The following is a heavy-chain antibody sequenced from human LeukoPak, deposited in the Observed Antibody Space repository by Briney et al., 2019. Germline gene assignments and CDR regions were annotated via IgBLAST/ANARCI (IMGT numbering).Heavy chain of an antibody. V-gene: IGHV1-2*02. J-gene: IGHJ6*02. CDR1: GYTFTGYY. CDR3: ARVVSLYYYGMDV. Sequence: ASVKVSCKASGYTFTGYYIHWVRQAPGQGLEWMGCINPNTGGTNYAQKFQGRVTMTRDTSVSTAYMELSRLRSDDTAVYYCARVVSLYYYGMDVWGQGTTVTVSS. CDR2: INPNTGGT.